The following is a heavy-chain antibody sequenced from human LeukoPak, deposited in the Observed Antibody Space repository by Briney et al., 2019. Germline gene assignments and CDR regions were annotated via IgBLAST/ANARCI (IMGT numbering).Heavy chain of an antibody. V-gene: IGHV3-66*02. J-gene: IGHJ5*02. CDR1: GFTVSSNY. D-gene: IGHD2-8*01. CDR3: ARRENGFNWFDP. CDR2: IYSGGTT. Sequence: GGSLRLSCVASGFTVSSNYVSWVRQAPGKGLEWVSVIYSGGTTYYADSVKGRFTISRDNSKNTLYLQMNSLRTEDTAVYYCARRENGFNWFDPWGQGTLVTVSS.